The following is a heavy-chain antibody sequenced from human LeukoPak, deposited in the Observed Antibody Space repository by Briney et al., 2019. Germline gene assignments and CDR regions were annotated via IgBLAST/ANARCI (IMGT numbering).Heavy chain of an antibody. J-gene: IGHJ3*02. V-gene: IGHV4-39*07. Sequence: TSETLSLTCSVSGGSIRSISYYWGWIRQPPGKGLEWIGTIYFSGSTYYNPSLKSRVTISVDTSKNQFSLKLNSVTAADTALYYCARDISWNYGRNAFDIWGQGTLVSVSS. CDR3: ARDISWNYGRNAFDI. CDR2: IYFSGST. CDR1: GGSIRSISYY. D-gene: IGHD1-7*01.